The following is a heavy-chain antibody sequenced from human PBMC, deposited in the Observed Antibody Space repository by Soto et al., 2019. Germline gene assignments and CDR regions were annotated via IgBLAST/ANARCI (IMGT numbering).Heavy chain of an antibody. D-gene: IGHD3-16*01. J-gene: IGHJ6*02. CDR2: INGYNGNT. CDR1: GYTFTSYG. CDR3: ARMGDVPYYYYGMDV. Sequence: QVQLVQSGAEVKKPGASVKVSCKASGYTFTSYGISWVRQAPGQGLAWMGWINGYNGNTNHAQKLQGRVTMSTDTSTSTDYMELRSLRSDDSAVYYCARMGDVPYYYYGMDVWGQGTTVTVSS. V-gene: IGHV1-18*01.